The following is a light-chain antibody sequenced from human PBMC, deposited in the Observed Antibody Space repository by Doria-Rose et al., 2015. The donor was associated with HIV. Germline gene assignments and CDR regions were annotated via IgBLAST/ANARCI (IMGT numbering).Light chain of an antibody. CDR1: EAISSW. Sequence: TQSPSSVSASVGDRVTITCRASEAISSWLVWYQQKPGKAPKVLIYAASTLQSGVPSRFSGSGFGTDFTLTISNLQPEDFATYDCQQSNSFHITVGQGKRRESK. J-gene: IGKJ5*01. V-gene: IGKV1-12*01. CDR3: QQSNSFHIT. CDR2: AAS.